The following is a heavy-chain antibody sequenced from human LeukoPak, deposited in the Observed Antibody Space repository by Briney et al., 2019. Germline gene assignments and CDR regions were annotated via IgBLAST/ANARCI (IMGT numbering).Heavy chain of an antibody. Sequence: ASVKVSCKASGYTFTSYYMHWVRHAPGQGLEWMGLINPTGGSTGYAQKFQGRVTMTRDMSTSTVYMELSSLRSEDTAVYYCARVRWTDAFDIWGQGTMVTVSS. CDR1: GYTFTSYY. V-gene: IGHV1-46*01. D-gene: IGHD4-23*01. J-gene: IGHJ3*02. CDR2: INPTGGST. CDR3: ARVRWTDAFDI.